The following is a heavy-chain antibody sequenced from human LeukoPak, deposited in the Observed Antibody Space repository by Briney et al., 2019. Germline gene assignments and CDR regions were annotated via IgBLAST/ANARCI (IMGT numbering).Heavy chain of an antibody. CDR1: GFTFDDYG. J-gene: IGHJ6*03. V-gene: IGHV3-20*04. D-gene: IGHD1-7*01. CDR3: ARVWYNWNYRYMDV. CDR2: INWNGGST. Sequence: GGSLRLSCAASGFTFDDYGMSWVRQAPGKGLEWVSGINWNGGSTGYADSVKGRFTISRDNAKNSLYLQMNSLRAEDTALYYCARVWYNWNYRYMDVWGKGTTVTVSS.